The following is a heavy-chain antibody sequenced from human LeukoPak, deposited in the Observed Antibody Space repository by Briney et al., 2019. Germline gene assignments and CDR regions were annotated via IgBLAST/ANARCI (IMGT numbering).Heavy chain of an antibody. CDR1: GFTFSSYA. Sequence: GGSLRLSCAASGFTFSSYAMSWVRQAPGKGLEWVSAISGSGGSTYYADSVKGRFTISRVNSKNTLYLQMNSLRAEDTAVYYCAKDFTYYYDSSGYFDYWGQGTLVTVSS. CDR3: AKDFTYYYDSSGYFDY. D-gene: IGHD3-22*01. CDR2: ISGSGGST. J-gene: IGHJ4*02. V-gene: IGHV3-23*01.